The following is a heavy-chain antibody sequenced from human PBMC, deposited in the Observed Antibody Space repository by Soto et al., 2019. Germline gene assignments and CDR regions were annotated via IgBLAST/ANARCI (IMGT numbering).Heavy chain of an antibody. CDR3: ARDLFKCIGTSCYRFDYFDY. CDR1: GGPFSSYA. V-gene: IGHV1-69*13. D-gene: IGHD2-2*01. Sequence: VKGSCNAFGGPFSSYAVSWVRQAPGQGLEWMGGIIPIFGTANYAQKFQGRVTITADESTSTAYMELSSLRSEDTAVYYCARDLFKCIGTSCYRFDYFDYWGQGTLVTV. J-gene: IGHJ4*02. CDR2: IIPIFGTA.